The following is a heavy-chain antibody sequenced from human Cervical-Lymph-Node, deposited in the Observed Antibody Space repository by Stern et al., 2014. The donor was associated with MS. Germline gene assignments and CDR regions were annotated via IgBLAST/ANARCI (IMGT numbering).Heavy chain of an antibody. D-gene: IGHD1-1*01. J-gene: IGHJ4*02. Sequence: VQLVESGAEVKKPGASVKVSCKASGYTFTGYDMHWVRQAPGQGLEWMGRINPNSGGTTYAQKFQGRVTMTRDTSISTAYMELSRLRSDDTAVYYCARVGTTGTTSLDYWGQGTLVTVSS. CDR2: INPNSGGT. V-gene: IGHV1-2*06. CDR3: ARVGTTGTTSLDY. CDR1: GYTFTGYD.